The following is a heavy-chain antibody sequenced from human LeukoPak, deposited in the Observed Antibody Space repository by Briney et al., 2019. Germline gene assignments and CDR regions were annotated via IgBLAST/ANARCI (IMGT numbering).Heavy chain of an antibody. CDR3: AHVPSGTIPLAQTSSWYFGH. CDR1: GGSISSYYW. D-gene: IGHD6-13*01. Sequence: TLSLTCTVSGGSISSYYWSWIRQPPGKALEWLALIYWDDDKRYSPSLKNRLTITKDTSKNHVILTMTNMDPVDTATYFCAHVPSGTIPLAQTSSWYFGHWGQGTLVTVSS. CDR2: IYWDDDK. J-gene: IGHJ4*02. V-gene: IGHV2-5*08.